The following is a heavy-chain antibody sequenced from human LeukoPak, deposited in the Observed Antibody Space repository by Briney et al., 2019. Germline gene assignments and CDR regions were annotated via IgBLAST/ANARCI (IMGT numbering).Heavy chain of an antibody. CDR2: INSDGSTT. CDR3: ARDPGYSSSPGLDY. Sequence: GGSLRLSCAASGFTFSSYWMHWVRQAPGKGLVWVSRINSDGSTTNYADSVKGRFTISRDNAKNSLYLQMNSLRAEDTAVYYCARDPGYSSSPGLDYWGQGTLVTVSS. V-gene: IGHV3-74*01. D-gene: IGHD6-13*01. J-gene: IGHJ4*02. CDR1: GFTFSSYW.